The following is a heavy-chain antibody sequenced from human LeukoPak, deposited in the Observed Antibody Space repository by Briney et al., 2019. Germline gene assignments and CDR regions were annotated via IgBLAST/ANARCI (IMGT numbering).Heavy chain of an antibody. CDR1: GFTFSSYA. CDR3: AKRGYGDYGGWLVPQARFYGMDV. D-gene: IGHD4-17*01. Sequence: GGSLRLSCAASGFTFSSYAMSWVRQAPGKGLEWVSAISGSGGSTYYADSVKGRFTISRDNSKNTLYLQMNSLRAEDTAVYYCAKRGYGDYGGWLVPQARFYGMDVWGQGTTVTVSS. J-gene: IGHJ6*02. CDR2: ISGSGGST. V-gene: IGHV3-23*01.